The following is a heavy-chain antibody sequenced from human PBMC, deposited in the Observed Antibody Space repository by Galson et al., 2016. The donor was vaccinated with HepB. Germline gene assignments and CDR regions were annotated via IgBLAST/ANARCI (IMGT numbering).Heavy chain of an antibody. J-gene: IGHJ4*02. CDR3: ARGLFYYDTSGYYAY. CDR2: ISPDNGNT. CDR1: SYTFSNYG. Sequence: VKVSCKASSYTFSNYGISWVRQAPGQGLEWMGWISPDNGNTHYAQKLQGRVTLTTDTSTSTAYMELRSLRSDDTAVYYCARGLFYYDTSGYYAYWGQGTLVTVSS. D-gene: IGHD3-22*01. V-gene: IGHV1-18*01.